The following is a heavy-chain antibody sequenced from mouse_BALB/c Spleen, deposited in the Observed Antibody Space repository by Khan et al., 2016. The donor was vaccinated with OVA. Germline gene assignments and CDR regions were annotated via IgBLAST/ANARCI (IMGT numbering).Heavy chain of an antibody. D-gene: IGHD2-10*01. CDR1: GFSLTGYG. CDR3: ARAYYANYRETMDY. J-gene: IGHJ4*01. Sequence: VQLQESGPGLVAPSQSLSITYTVSGFSLTGYGVNWVRQPPGKGLEWLGMIWGDGSTDYNSALKSRLSISKDNSKSQVSLKMNSLQIDDTARYYCARAYYANYRETMDYWGQGTSVTVSS. CDR2: IWGDGST. V-gene: IGHV2-6-7*01.